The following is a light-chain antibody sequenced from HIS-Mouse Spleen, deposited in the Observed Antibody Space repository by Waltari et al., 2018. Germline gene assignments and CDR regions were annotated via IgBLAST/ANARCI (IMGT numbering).Light chain of an antibody. CDR1: SSNIGSNT. J-gene: IGLJ3*02. CDR2: INN. Sequence: QSVLTQPPSASGTPGQRVTISCSGSSSNIGSNTVNWYQQRPGTAPKLLIYINNQRPSGVPDRFSGSKSGTSASLAISGLQSEDEADYYCAAWDDSLNGVFGGGTKLTVL. V-gene: IGLV1-44*01. CDR3: AAWDDSLNGV.